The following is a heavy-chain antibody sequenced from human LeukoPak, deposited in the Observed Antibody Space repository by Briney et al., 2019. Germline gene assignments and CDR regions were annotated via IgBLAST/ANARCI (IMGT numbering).Heavy chain of an antibody. Sequence: ASVKVSCKASGYTFTGYYMHWVRQAPGQGLEWMGWINPNSGGTNYAQKFQGRVTMTRDTSISTAYMELSRLRSDDTAVYYCAREKTPAALPWSDPWGQGTLVTVSS. CDR2: INPNSGGT. CDR1: GYTFTGYY. J-gene: IGHJ5*02. D-gene: IGHD2-2*01. V-gene: IGHV1-2*02. CDR3: AREKTPAALPWSDP.